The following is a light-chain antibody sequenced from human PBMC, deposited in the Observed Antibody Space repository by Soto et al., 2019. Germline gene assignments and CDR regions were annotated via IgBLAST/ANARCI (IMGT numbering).Light chain of an antibody. J-gene: IGLJ1*01. CDR1: SSDVGGYKY. Sequence: QSALTQPASVSGSPGQSITISCTGTSSDVGGYKYVSWYQQHPGKAPKLMIYEVSNRPSGVSNRFSGSKSGNTVSLTISGLQAEDEADYYCSSYTSSSTLYVFGTGTKLTVL. CDR2: EVS. CDR3: SSYTSSSTLYV. V-gene: IGLV2-14*01.